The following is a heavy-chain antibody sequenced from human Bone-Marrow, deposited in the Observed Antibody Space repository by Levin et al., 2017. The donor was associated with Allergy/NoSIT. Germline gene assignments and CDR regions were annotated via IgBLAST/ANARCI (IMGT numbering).Heavy chain of an antibody. J-gene: IGHJ5*02. V-gene: IGHV3-13*01. CDR1: GFTFSNYD. Sequence: GGSLRLSCAASGFTFSNYDIHWVRQTAGKGLEWVSTIGISGETYYSVSVKGRFTISRENAKNSLYLQMNSLRPADTAVYYCVRERLFGWFDPWGQGTLVTVSS. D-gene: IGHD3-22*01. CDR3: VRERLFGWFDP. CDR2: IGISGET.